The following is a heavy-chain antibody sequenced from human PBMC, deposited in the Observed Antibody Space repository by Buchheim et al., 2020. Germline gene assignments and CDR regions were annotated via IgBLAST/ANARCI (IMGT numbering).Heavy chain of an antibody. CDR1: GGSISSGDYY. CDR2: IYYSGST. D-gene: IGHD3-3*01. J-gene: IGHJ5*02. V-gene: IGHV4-30-4*01. Sequence: QVQLQESGPGLVKPSETLSLTCTVSGGSISSGDYYWSWIRQPPGKGLEWIGYIYYSGSTYYNPSLQSRVTISVDTSKNQFSLKLSSVTAADTAVYYCARIAHRFLEWLLFFDPWGQGTL. CDR3: ARIAHRFLEWLLFFDP.